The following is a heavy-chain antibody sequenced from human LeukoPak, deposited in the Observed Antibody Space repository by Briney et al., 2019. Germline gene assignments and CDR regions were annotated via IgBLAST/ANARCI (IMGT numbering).Heavy chain of an antibody. Sequence: GSLRLSCAASGFTFSSYDMHWVRQAPGKGLEWVAFIRYDGNSEFYVDSVKGRFTISRDNSKNTLYLQMNSLRAEDTAVYYCAKGGDGYNYGSYFDYWGQGTLVTVSS. J-gene: IGHJ4*02. CDR3: AKGGDGYNYGSYFDY. V-gene: IGHV3-30*02. CDR1: GFTFSSYD. CDR2: IRYDGNSE. D-gene: IGHD5-24*01.